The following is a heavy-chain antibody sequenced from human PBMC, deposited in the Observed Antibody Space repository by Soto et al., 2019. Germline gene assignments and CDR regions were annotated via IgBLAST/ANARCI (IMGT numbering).Heavy chain of an antibody. CDR3: AQKGGITMIVDDAFDI. Sequence: ASVKVSCKASGGTFSSYAISWVRQAPGQGLEWMGGIIPILGIANYAQKFQGRVTITADKSTSTAYMELSSLRSEDTAVYYCAQKGGITMIVDDAFDIWGQGTMVTVSS. V-gene: IGHV1-69*10. D-gene: IGHD3-22*01. J-gene: IGHJ3*02. CDR1: GGTFSSYA. CDR2: IIPILGIA.